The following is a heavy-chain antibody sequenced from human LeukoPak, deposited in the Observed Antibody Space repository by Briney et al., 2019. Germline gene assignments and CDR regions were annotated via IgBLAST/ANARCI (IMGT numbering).Heavy chain of an antibody. CDR3: AKDINWGVFYYFDY. J-gene: IGHJ4*02. Sequence: PGGSPRLSCAASGFTFSSYAMIWLRQAPGKGVEWVSAISGSGGSTYYADSVKGRFTMSRDNSKNTLYLQMNSLRAEDTAVYYCAKDINWGVFYYFDYWGQGTLVTVSS. V-gene: IGHV3-23*01. CDR2: ISGSGGST. CDR1: GFTFSSYA. D-gene: IGHD3-16*01.